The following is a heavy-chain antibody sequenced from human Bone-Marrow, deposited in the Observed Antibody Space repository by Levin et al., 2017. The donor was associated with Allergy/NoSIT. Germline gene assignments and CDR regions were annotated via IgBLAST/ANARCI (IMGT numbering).Heavy chain of an antibody. CDR2: INPSGGST. D-gene: IGHD2-15*01. Sequence: ASVKVSCKASGYSFTTYYLHWVRQAPGQGLEWMGIINPSGGSTNYAQKFQGRLTMTRDTSTSTVYMELSSLRSDDTAIYYCVRGVLNVADPPSFDPWGQGTLVTVSS. CDR3: VRGVLNVADPPSFDP. J-gene: IGHJ5*02. V-gene: IGHV1-46*01. CDR1: GYSFTTYY.